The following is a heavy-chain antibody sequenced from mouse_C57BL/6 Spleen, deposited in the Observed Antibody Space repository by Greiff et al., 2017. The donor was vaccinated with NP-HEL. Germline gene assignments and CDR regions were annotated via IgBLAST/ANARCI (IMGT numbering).Heavy chain of an antibody. CDR1: GYTFTEYT. V-gene: IGHV1-62-2*01. Sequence: VKLVESGAELVKPGASVKLSCKASGYTFTEYTIHWVKQRSGQGLEWIGWFYPGSGSIKYNEKFKDKATLTADKSSSTVYMELSRLTSEDSAVYFCARHEEALYYFDYWGQGTTLTVSS. D-gene: IGHD6-1*01. CDR3: ARHEEALYYFDY. J-gene: IGHJ2*01. CDR2: FYPGSGSI.